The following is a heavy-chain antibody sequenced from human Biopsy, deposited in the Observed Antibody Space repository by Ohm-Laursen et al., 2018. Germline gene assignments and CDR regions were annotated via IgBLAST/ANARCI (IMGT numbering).Heavy chain of an antibody. CDR3: ARGVPHYDGSGFPLAGYWYFDL. V-gene: IGHV1-46*01. J-gene: IGHJ2*01. CDR2: INPSGSTT. D-gene: IGHD3-22*01. Sequence: SVKVSCKASGYSFTSYYMHWVRQAPGQGLEWMGMINPSGSTTSYPQIFQGRVTMTRDTSKSTVYMELSSLRSADTAVYYCARGVPHYDGSGFPLAGYWYFDLWGRGTLVTVSS. CDR1: GYSFTSYY.